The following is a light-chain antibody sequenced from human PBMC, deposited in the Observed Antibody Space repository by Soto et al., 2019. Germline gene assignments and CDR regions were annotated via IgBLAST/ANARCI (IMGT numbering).Light chain of an antibody. CDR2: EVS. CDR1: SSDIGAYDS. V-gene: IGLV2-14*01. CDR3: AGWDDRLNGFV. J-gene: IGLJ1*01. Sequence: QSALTQPASVSGSPGQSITISCTGSSSDIGAYDSVSWYQQHPGKAPRLVIYEVSDRPSGVSNRFSGSKSGNTASLTISGLQAEDEADYFCAGWDDRLNGFVFGTGTKLTVL.